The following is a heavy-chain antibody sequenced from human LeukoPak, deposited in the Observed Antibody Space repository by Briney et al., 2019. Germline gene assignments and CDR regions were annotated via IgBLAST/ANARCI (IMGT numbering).Heavy chain of an antibody. CDR2: IYYSGST. CDR1: GGSISGHS. Sequence: PSGTLSLTCTVSGGSISGHSWNWIRQPPGKGLEWIGDIYYSGSTRYNPSLESRVTISLDTSKNLFSLSLNSVTAADTAVYYCAREPRWYYYDSSSYYFDYWGQGTLVAVSS. J-gene: IGHJ4*02. D-gene: IGHD3-22*01. CDR3: AREPRWYYYDSSSYYFDY. V-gene: IGHV4-59*11.